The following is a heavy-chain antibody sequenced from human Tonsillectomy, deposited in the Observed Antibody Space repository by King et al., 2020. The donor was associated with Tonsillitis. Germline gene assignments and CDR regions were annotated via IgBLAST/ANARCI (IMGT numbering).Heavy chain of an antibody. CDR2: IRYDGSNK. V-gene: IGHV3-30*02. J-gene: IGHJ4*02. Sequence: VQLVESGGGVVQPGGSLRLSCAASGFTFSSYGIHWVRQAPGKGLEWVAFIRYDGSNKYYADSVKGRFTISRDSSKNTLYLQMNSLRAEDTAVYYCAKEAWTHQQYSGDCFDYWGQGTLVTVSS. CDR1: GFTFSSYG. CDR3: AKEAWTHQQYSGDCFDY. D-gene: IGHD1-26*01.